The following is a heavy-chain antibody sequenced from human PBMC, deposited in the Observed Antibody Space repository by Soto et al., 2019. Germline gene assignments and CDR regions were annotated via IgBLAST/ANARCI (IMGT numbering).Heavy chain of an antibody. CDR1: GGTFSSYA. V-gene: IGHV1-69*06. J-gene: IGHJ5*02. CDR2: IIPIFGTA. CDR3: ARVELGYRSGGSCSNWFDP. D-gene: IGHD2-15*01. Sequence: QVQLVQSGAEVKKPGSSVKVSCKASGGTFSSYAISWVRQAPGQGLKWMGGIIPIFGTANYAQKFQGRVTITADKSTSTAYMELSSLRSEDTAVYYCARVELGYRSGGSCSNWFDPWGQGTLVTVSS.